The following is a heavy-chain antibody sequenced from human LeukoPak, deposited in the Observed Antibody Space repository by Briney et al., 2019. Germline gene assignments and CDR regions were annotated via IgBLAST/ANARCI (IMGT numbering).Heavy chain of an antibody. D-gene: IGHD6-6*01. V-gene: IGHV4-4*07. CDR3: ARGSSSSGYYYYYYMDV. J-gene: IGHJ6*03. CDR2: IYTSGST. CDR1: GGSITSHF. Sequence: PSETLSLTCTVSGGSITSHFWSWIRQPPGKGLEWIGRIYTSGSTNCNPSLKSRVTMSVDTSKNQFSLKLSSVTAADTAVYYCARGSSSSGYYYYYYMDVWGKGTTVTVSS.